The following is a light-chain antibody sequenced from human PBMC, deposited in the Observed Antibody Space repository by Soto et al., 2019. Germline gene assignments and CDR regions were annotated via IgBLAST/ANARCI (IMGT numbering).Light chain of an antibody. Sequence: VVAPSPRALPLTLSQAAPISCSSSHRLVHRDRNTYLSWFRQRPRQSPQLLIYLASNRAAGVPARFSGSGSGTDFTLKISRVEAEDVGVYYCMQGQRTPFTFGQGTKVDI. V-gene: IGKV2-28*01. CDR2: LAS. CDR1: HRLVHRDRNTY. J-gene: IGKJ3*01. CDR3: MQGQRTPFT.